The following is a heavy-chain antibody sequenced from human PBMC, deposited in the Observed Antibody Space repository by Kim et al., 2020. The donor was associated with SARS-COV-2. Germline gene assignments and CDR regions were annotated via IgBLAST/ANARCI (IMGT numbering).Heavy chain of an antibody. CDR3: ARWRGDARGYFDD. J-gene: IGHJ4*02. Sequence: GGSLRLSCVASGFTFSSYTMHWVRQAPGKGLDWVSSISGRGSYLYFAGSVKGRFTISRDNAKNSLYLQMTGLRVEDTAVYYRARWRGDARGYFDDWGQGT. D-gene: IGHD3-16*01. V-gene: IGHV3-21*01. CDR1: GFTFSSYT. CDR2: ISGRGSYL.